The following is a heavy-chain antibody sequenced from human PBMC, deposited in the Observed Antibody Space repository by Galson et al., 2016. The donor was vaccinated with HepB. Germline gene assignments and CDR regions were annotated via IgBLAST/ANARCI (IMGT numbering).Heavy chain of an antibody. V-gene: IGHV4-39*01. CDR2: VYYGGSR. D-gene: IGHD2-2*01. Sequence: SETLSLTCTVSGGSISTSENYWAWIRQPPGKGLEWVGSVYYGGSRCYSPSLKKRLTLSVDSPKNEISLRLSSVTAADTAVYYCARTPRSTSYHHLPFDPWGQGTLVIVSS. J-gene: IGHJ5*02. CDR3: ARTPRSTSYHHLPFDP. CDR1: GGSISTSENY.